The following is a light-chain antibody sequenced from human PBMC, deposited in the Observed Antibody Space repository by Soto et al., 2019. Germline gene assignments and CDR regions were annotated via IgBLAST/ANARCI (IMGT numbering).Light chain of an antibody. J-gene: IGKJ2*01. CDR3: QQYGSSPYT. Sequence: EIVLTQSPGPLSLSPGERDTLSCRASQSVSTSSLAWYQQKPGQAPRLLIYGASSRATGIPDRVSGSGSGADFTLSISRLEPEDLAMYYCQQYGSSPYTFGQGTKRAI. V-gene: IGKV3-20*01. CDR2: GAS. CDR1: QSVSTSS.